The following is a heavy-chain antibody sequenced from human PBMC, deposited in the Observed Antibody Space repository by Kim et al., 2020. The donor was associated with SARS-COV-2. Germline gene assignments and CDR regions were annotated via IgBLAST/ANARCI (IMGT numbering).Heavy chain of an antibody. V-gene: IGHV4-59*01. J-gene: IGHJ3*02. CDR3: AAGGYSSGYGAFDI. D-gene: IGHD5-18*01. Sequence: NPSLQSRVTISVATSKNQFSLQLSSVTAADTAVYYCAAGGYSSGYGAFDIWGQGTMVTVSS.